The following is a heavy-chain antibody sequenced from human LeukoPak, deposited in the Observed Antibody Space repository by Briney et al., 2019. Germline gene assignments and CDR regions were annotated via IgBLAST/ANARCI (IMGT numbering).Heavy chain of an antibody. CDR1: GYSISSGYY. CDR2: IYHSGRT. D-gene: IGHD3-9*01. V-gene: IGHV4-38-2*02. J-gene: IGHJ4*02. Sequence: SETLSLTCTVSGYSISSGYYWGWIRQPPGKGLEWIGSIYHSGRTFYNPSLKSRVTISVDTSKNQFSLKLSSVTAADTAVYYCARLPQPSDILTAYANSFDYWGQGSLVTVSS. CDR3: ARLPQPSDILTAYANSFDY.